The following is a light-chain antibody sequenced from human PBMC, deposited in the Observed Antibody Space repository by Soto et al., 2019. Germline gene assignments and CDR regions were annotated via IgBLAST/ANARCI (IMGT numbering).Light chain of an antibody. CDR2: EVS. V-gene: IGLV2-14*01. J-gene: IGLJ3*02. CDR3: SSYTSSSTWV. CDR1: SSDVGGYNY. Sequence: QSALTQPASVSGSPGQSITISCTGTSSDVGGYNYVSWYQQHPGKAPNLMIYEVSYRPSGVSNRFSASKSGNTASLTISGLQAEDEADYYCSSYTSSSTWVFGGGTKLTVL.